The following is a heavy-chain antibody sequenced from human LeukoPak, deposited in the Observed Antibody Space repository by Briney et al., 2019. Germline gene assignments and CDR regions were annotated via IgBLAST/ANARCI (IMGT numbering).Heavy chain of an antibody. CDR2: ISSSSNYI. D-gene: IGHD3-3*02. CDR3: ARDISRSWHVILDY. J-gene: IGHJ4*02. CDR1: GFSFNIYS. Sequence: PGGSLRLSCVGSGFSFNIYSMNWVRQAPGKGLEWVSLISSSSNYIYYADSVKGRFTISRDNAKNSLYLQMNRLRAEDTAVYYCARDISRSWHVILDYWGQGTLVTVSS. V-gene: IGHV3-21*06.